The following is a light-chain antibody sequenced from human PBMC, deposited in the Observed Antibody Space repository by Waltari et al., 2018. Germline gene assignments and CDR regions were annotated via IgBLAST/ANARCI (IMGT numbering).Light chain of an antibody. Sequence: QSALTQPPSASGSPGQSVTIPCTGPSSDVGGYNYVSWYQQHPGKAPKLMSYEGSKRPAGVPCRFSGSKSGNTASLTVSGLQAEDEADYDCSSYAGSNNLVFGGGTKLTVL. V-gene: IGLV2-8*01. CDR1: SSDVGGYNY. J-gene: IGLJ2*01. CDR3: SSYAGSNNLV. CDR2: EGS.